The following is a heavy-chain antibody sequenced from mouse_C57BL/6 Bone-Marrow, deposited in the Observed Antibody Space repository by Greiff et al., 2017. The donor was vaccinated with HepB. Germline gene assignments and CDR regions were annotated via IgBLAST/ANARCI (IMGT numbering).Heavy chain of an antibody. CDR2: INPSNGGT. Sequence: QVHVKQPGTELVKPGASVKLSCKASGYTFTSYWMHWVKQRPGQGLEWIGNINPSNGGTNYNEKFKSKATLTVDKSSSTAYMQLSSLTSEDSAVYYCARWDGSNYYFDYWGQGTTLTVSS. CDR3: ARWDGSNYYFDY. CDR1: GYTFTSYW. D-gene: IGHD1-1*01. J-gene: IGHJ2*01. V-gene: IGHV1-53*01.